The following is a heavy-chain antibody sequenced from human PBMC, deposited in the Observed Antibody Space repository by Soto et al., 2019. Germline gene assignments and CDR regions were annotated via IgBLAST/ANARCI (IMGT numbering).Heavy chain of an antibody. D-gene: IGHD3-10*01. CDR1: GFRFSDHY. J-gene: IGHJ4*02. CDR3: AGDPYYYGSAF. Sequence: GGSLRLSCAASGFRFSDHYMTWICQAPGKGLEWVSKISGGGTTMYYADSVKGRFTVSRDNAKNSLYLQMNSLRAEDTAVYYCAGDPYYYGSAFWGQGALVTVSS. CDR2: ISGGGTTM. V-gene: IGHV3-11*01.